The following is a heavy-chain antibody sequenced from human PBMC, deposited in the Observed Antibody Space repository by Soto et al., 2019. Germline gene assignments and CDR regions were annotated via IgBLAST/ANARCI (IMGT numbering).Heavy chain of an antibody. CDR1: GFTFSSYS. CDR2: ISSSSSYI. CDR3: ARGPDIVVVPAAINWFDP. Sequence: PGGSLRLSCAASGFTFSSYSMNWVRQAPGKGLEWVSSISSSSSYIYYADSVKGRFTISRDNAKNSLYLQMNSLRAEDTAVYYCARGPDIVVVPAAINWFDPWGQGTLVTGSS. V-gene: IGHV3-21*01. D-gene: IGHD2-2*01. J-gene: IGHJ5*02.